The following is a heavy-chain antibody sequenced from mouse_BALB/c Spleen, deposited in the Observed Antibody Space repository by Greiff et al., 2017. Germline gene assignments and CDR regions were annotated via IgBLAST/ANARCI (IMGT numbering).Heavy chain of an antibody. D-gene: IGHD2-4*01. CDR3: ARRGLRGIDYFDY. CDR1: GYSITSDYA. CDR2: ISYSGST. Sequence: EVQLVESGPGLVKPSQSLSLTCTVTGYSITSDYAWNWIRQFPGNKLEWMGYISYSGSTSYNPSLKSRISITRDTSKNQFFLQLNSVTTEDTATYYCARRGLRGIDYFDYWGQGTTLTVSS. V-gene: IGHV3-2*02. J-gene: IGHJ2*01.